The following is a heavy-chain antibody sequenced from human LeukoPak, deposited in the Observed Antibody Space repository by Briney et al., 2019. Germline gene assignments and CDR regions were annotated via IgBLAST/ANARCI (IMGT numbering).Heavy chain of an antibody. CDR1: GYSISSGYY. D-gene: IGHD2-2*01. Sequence: PSETLSLTCTVSGYSISSGYYWGWIRQPPGKGLEWIGSIYHSGSTYYNPSLKSRVTISVDTSKNQFSLKLSSVTAADTAVYYCAREHQLPHDAFDIWGQGTMVTVSS. CDR3: AREHQLPHDAFDI. V-gene: IGHV4-38-2*02. J-gene: IGHJ3*02. CDR2: IYHSGST.